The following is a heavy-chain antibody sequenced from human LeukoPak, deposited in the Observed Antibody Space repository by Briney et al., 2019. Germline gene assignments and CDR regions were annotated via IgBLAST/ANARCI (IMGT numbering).Heavy chain of an antibody. V-gene: IGHV3-64*01. CDR2: ISANGGRT. J-gene: IGHJ5*02. CDR1: GFSFSSFF. Sequence: GGYLRLYCSASGFSFSSFFMHWVRQAPGKGLEYVSGISANGGRTYYANSVKGRFTISRDNSTNTLYLHLGSLRPEDMAVYYCARGPRFITVADTSLSFDPWGQGILVIVSS. CDR3: ARGPRFITVADTSLSFDP. D-gene: IGHD6-19*01.